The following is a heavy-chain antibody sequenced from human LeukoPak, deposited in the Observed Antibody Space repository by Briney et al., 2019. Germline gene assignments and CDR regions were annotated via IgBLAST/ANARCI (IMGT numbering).Heavy chain of an antibody. CDR3: ARGGFRSFGH. V-gene: IGHV3-7*04. J-gene: IGHJ5*02. Sequence: PGGSLRLSCAASGFTFNSYWMSWVRQAPGKGLEWVANIKQDGSEKYYVDSVKGRFTISRDNAKNSLYLQMNSLRADDTAVYYCARGGFRSFGHWGQGILVTVSS. CDR2: IKQDGSEK. CDR1: GFTFNSYW. D-gene: IGHD3-22*01.